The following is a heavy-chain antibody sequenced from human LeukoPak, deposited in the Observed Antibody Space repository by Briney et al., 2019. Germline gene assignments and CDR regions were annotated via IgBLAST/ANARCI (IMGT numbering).Heavy chain of an antibody. J-gene: IGHJ4*02. V-gene: IGHV1-2*02. CDR3: ARFRSSFHSTDSGYSNWFDY. D-gene: IGHD3-22*01. CDR2: INPNSGGT. Sequence: ASVKVSCMASGYTFTDYYIHWVRQAPGQGLEWMGWINPNSGGTNYAQKFQGRVTMTRDTSIRTAYMDLTRLRSDDTAVYYCARFRSSFHSTDSGYSNWFDYWGQGTLVTVSS. CDR1: GYTFTDYY.